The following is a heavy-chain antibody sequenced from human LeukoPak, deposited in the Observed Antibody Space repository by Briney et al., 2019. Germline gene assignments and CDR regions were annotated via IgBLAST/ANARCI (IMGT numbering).Heavy chain of an antibody. D-gene: IGHD3-9*01. CDR3: ARATRGGVLRYFDWSHWGSPYYYYYMDV. V-gene: IGHV1-18*01. CDR1: GYTFTSYG. Sequence: ASVKVSCKASGYTFTSYGISWVRQAPGQGLECMGWISAYNGNTNYAQKLQGRVTMTTDTSTSTVYMELSSLRSEDTAVYYCARATRGGVLRYFDWSHWGSPYYYYYMDVWGKGTTVTISS. CDR2: ISAYNGNT. J-gene: IGHJ6*03.